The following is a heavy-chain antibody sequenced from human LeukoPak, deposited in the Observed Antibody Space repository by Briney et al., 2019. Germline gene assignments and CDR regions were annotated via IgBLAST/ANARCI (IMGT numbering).Heavy chain of an antibody. CDR2: IYYSGST. CDR1: ARSTSSHY. D-gene: IGHD1-20*01. J-gene: IGHJ3*02. V-gene: IGHV4-59*08. CDR3: ARALYNWNDPGGDAFDI. Sequence: PETLSLLSSVAARSTSSHYCRRIRQPPRAGLNWIGYIYYSGSTNYNPSFKSRGTLSLDTSKYQFSLTLHSLTLTATAVYYCARALYNWNDPGGDAFDIWGQGTMVTVSS.